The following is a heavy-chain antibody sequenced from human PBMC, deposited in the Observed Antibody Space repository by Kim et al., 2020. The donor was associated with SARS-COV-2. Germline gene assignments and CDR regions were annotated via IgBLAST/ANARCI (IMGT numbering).Heavy chain of an antibody. D-gene: IGHD3-9*01. V-gene: IGHV1-2*04. J-gene: IGHJ6*02. CDR2: INPNSGGT. CDR1: GYTFTGYY. CDR3: ARGGSTYYDILTGYTYYYYGMDV. Sequence: ASVKVSCKASGYTFTGYYMHWVRQAPGQGLEWMGWINPNSGGTNYAQKFQGWVTMTRDTSISTAYMELSRLRSDDTAVYYCARGGSTYYDILTGYTYYYYGMDVWGQGTTVTVSS.